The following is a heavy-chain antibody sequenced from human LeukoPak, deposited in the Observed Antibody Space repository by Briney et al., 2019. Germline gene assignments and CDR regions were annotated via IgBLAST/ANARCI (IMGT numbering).Heavy chain of an antibody. V-gene: IGHV4-31*03. D-gene: IGHD3-16*01. CDR2: IYYSGST. CDR1: GGSISSGGYY. J-gene: IGHJ6*02. CDR3: ARGGGYDYVWGDV. Sequence: KASETLSLTCTVSGGSISSGGYYWSWIRQHPGKGLEWIGYIYYSGSTYYNPSLKSRVTISVDTSKNQFSLKLSSVTAADTAVYYCARGGGYDYVWGDVWGQGTTVTVSS.